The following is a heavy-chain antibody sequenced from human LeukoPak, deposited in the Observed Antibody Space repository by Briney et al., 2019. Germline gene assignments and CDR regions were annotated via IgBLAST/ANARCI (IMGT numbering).Heavy chain of an antibody. D-gene: IGHD2-2*01. J-gene: IGHJ4*02. V-gene: IGHV5-51*01. CDR2: IYPGDSDT. Sequence: GESLEISFKGSGYRFTSYWIGWGRPRPGKGLEWMGIIYPGDSDTRYSPSFQGQVTISADKSISTTYLQWSSLKASDTAMYYCATPYPREYCSSTTCYFNYWGQGTLVTVSS. CDR1: GYRFTSYW. CDR3: ATPYPREYCSSTTCYFNY.